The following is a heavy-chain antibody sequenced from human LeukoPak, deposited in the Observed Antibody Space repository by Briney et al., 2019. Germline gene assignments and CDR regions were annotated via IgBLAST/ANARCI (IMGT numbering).Heavy chain of an antibody. Sequence: GGSLRLSCAGSEFTFSRYAMTWVRQAPGKGLEWVSAISGGGDTTYYTDSVKGRFTISRDNSQNTLYLQMNSLRAEDTAVYYCARGHSSGYSPSWGQGTLVTVSS. V-gene: IGHV3-23*01. CDR3: ARGHSSGYSPS. CDR1: EFTFSRYA. CDR2: ISGGGDTT. J-gene: IGHJ4*02. D-gene: IGHD3-22*01.